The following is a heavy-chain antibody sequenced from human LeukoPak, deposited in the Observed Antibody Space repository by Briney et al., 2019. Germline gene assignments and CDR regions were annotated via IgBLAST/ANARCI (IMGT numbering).Heavy chain of an antibody. CDR1: GGSFSGYY. D-gene: IGHD6-19*01. CDR3: ARGPGSGWKVGFDY. V-gene: IGHV4-34*01. J-gene: IGHJ4*02. CDR2: INHSGST. Sequence: SETLSLTCAVYGGSFSGYYWSWIRQPPGKGLEWIGEINHSGSTNYNPSLKSRVTISVDTSKNQFSLKLSSVTAADTAVYYCARGPGSGWKVGFDYWGQGTLVTVFS.